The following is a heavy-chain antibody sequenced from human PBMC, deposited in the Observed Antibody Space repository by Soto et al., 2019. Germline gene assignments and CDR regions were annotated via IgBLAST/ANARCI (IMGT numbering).Heavy chain of an antibody. CDR1: GYTFTGYY. D-gene: IGHD3-10*01. Sequence: QVQLVQSGAEVKKPGASVKVSCKASGYTFTGYYMHWVRQAPGQGLEWMGWINPNSGGTNYAQKFQGWVTMTRDTSISTAYMELGRLRSDDTAVYYCARAYGSGSYYAGWFDPWGQGTLVTVSS. V-gene: IGHV1-2*04. CDR2: INPNSGGT. CDR3: ARAYGSGSYYAGWFDP. J-gene: IGHJ5*02.